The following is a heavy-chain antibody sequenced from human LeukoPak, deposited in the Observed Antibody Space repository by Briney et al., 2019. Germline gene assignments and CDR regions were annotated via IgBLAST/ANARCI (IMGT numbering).Heavy chain of an antibody. CDR3: ARQGYYDSSGLFDY. CDR2: IYYSGST. Sequence: SQTLSLTCTVSGGSISSGGYYWSWIRQPPGKGLEWIGYIYYSGSTNYNPSLKSRVTISVDTSKNQFSLKLSSVTAADTAVYYCARQGYYDSSGLFDYWGQGTLVTVSS. V-gene: IGHV4-61*08. CDR1: GGSISSGGYY. D-gene: IGHD3-22*01. J-gene: IGHJ4*02.